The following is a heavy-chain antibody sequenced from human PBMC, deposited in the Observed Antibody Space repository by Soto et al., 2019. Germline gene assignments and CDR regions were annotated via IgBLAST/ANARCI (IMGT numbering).Heavy chain of an antibody. V-gene: IGHV3-30*03. J-gene: IGHJ4*02. CDR3: ARPHDMSWSGSYFDY. CDR1: GFIFNNYG. Sequence: PGGSLRLSCEASGFIFNNYGMHWVRQAPGKGLEWVAHISYDGSNEHYVDSVKGRFTISRDDSKNSLFLQLNSLKTEDTAVYYWARPHDMSWSGSYFDYWGQGTLVTVSS. CDR2: ISYDGSNE. D-gene: IGHD6-13*01.